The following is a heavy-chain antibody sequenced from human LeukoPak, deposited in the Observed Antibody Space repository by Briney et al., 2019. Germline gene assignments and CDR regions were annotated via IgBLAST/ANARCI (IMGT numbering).Heavy chain of an antibody. CDR3: AKTDTSGYYYDGVFDH. J-gene: IGHJ4*02. Sequence: PGGSLRLSCAASGFTFSSYAMSWVRQAPGKGLEWVSAISASGGSTYYADSVKGRVAISRDNSKNALYLQLNSLRAEDTAVYYCAKTDTSGYYYDGVFDHWGQGTLATVSS. D-gene: IGHD3-22*01. CDR2: ISASGGST. CDR1: GFTFSSYA. V-gene: IGHV3-23*01.